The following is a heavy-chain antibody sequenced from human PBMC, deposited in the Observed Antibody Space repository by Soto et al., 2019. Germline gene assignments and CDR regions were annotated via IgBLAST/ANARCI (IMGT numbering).Heavy chain of an antibody. CDR2: IRGFSPYT. CDR1: GFTFRTYT. V-gene: IGHV3-21*01. D-gene: IGHD3-10*01. J-gene: IGHJ6*02. CDR3: ARDRGYDAHDYYYNALDV. Sequence: GGSLRLSCISSGFTFRTYTMNWVRQAPGKGLEWVSGIRGFSPYTFYAESVKGRFTISRDNAKNSLYLQMNSLRAEDTAVYYCARDRGYDAHDYYYNALDVWGQGSTVTVSS.